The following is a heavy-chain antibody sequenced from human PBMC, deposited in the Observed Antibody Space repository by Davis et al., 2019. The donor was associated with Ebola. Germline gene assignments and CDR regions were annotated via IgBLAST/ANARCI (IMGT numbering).Heavy chain of an antibody. CDR1: GFPFSNYA. CDR2: ASHDGTTT. CDR3: AKDLEVGTIDY. Sequence: GESLKISCATSGFPFSNYAMHWVRQTPDKGLEWVAVASHDGTTTYYEDSVKGRFTISRDNSKNTVYLQVDSLRAEDTAVYYCAKDLEVGTIDYWGQGALVTVSS. D-gene: IGHD1-1*01. V-gene: IGHV3-30*04. J-gene: IGHJ4*02.